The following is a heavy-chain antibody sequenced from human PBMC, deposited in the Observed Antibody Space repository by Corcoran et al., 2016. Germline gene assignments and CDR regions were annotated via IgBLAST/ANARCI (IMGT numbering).Heavy chain of an antibody. J-gene: IGHJ6*02. CDR1: GFTFSSYS. D-gene: IGHD1-26*01. CDR3: ARGGWGLLGYYGMDV. V-gene: IGHV3-48*04. Sequence: EVQLVESGGGLVQPGGSLRLSCAASGFTFSSYSMNWVRQAPGKGLEWVSYISSSSSTIYYADSVKGRFTISRDNAKNSLYLQMNSVRAEDTAVYYWARGGWGLLGYYGMDVWGQGTTVTVSS. CDR2: ISSSSSTI.